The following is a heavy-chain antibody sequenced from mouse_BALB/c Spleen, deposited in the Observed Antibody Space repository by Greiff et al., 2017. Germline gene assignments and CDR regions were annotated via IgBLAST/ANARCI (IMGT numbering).Heavy chain of an antibody. CDR1: GFNIKDTY. J-gene: IGHJ1*01. D-gene: IGHD4-1*01. CDR2: IDPANGNT. Sequence: VQLKQSGAELVKPGASVKLSCTASGFNIKDTYMHWVKQRPEQGLEWIGRIDPANGNTKYDPKFQGKATITADTSSNTAYLQLSSLTSEDTAVYYCARGTKLGRYWYFDVWGAGTTVTVSS. V-gene: IGHV14-3*02. CDR3: ARGTKLGRYWYFDV.